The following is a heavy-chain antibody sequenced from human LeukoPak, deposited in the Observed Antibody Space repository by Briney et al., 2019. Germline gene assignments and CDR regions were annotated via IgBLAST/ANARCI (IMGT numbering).Heavy chain of an antibody. CDR3: ALQRGVVTATHYYYYGMDV. D-gene: IGHD2-21*02. CDR2: IYYSGST. J-gene: IGHJ6*02. V-gene: IGHV4-59*08. CDR1: GGSISSYY. Sequence: PSETLSLTCTVSGGSISSYYWSWIRQPPGKGLEWIGYIYYSGSTNYNPSLKSRVTISVDTSKNQFSLKLSSVTAADTAVYYCALQRGVVTATHYYYYGMDVWGQGTTVTVS.